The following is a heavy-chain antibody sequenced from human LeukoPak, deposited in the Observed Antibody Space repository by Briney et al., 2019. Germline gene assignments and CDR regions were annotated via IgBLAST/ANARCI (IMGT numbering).Heavy chain of an antibody. CDR2: ISSNSDTI. Sequence: GGSLRLSCAASDFTLGDYDIHWVRQAPGEGPEWVSTISSNSDTIAYADSVRGRFTVSRDNAKNSLYLQMNSLRAEDTAMYYCGRDSPYSARGQPTDYWGQGTLVTVSS. V-gene: IGHV3-9*01. D-gene: IGHD6-6*01. CDR3: GRDSPYSARGQPTDY. CDR1: DFTLGDYD. J-gene: IGHJ4*02.